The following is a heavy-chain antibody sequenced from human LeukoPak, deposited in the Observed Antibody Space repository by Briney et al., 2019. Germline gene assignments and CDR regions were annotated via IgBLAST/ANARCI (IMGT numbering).Heavy chain of an antibody. Sequence: GGSLRLSCEASGFTFRDYWMTWVRQAPGKGLEWVANVKQDGTEKFYVDSVEGRFTISRDNGKNSLYLQMNSLRVEDTAIYYCARAGGTSWADYWGQGTLVTVSP. CDR3: ARAGGTSWADY. J-gene: IGHJ4*02. CDR1: GFTFRDYW. D-gene: IGHD6-13*01. V-gene: IGHV3-7*01. CDR2: VKQDGTEK.